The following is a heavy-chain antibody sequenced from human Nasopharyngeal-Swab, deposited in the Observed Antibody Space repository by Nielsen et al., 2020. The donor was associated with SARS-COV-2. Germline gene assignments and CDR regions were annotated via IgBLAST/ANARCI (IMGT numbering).Heavy chain of an antibody. D-gene: IGHD3-10*01. V-gene: IGHV1-18*01. J-gene: IGHJ4*02. CDR1: GYTFTRYG. Sequence: ASVKVSCKASGYTFTRYGMSWVRQAPGQGLEWMGWISDYNGNTNYAQKLQGRVTMTTDTSTSTAYMELRSLRSYDTAVYYCARDAGSGNFFDYWGPGTLVTVSS. CDR3: ARDAGSGNFFDY. CDR2: ISDYNGNT.